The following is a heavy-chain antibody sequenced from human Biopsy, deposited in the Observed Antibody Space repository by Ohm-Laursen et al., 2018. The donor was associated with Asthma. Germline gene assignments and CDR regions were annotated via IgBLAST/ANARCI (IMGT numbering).Heavy chain of an antibody. CDR1: GFSFSNFA. V-gene: IGHV3-30*01. Sequence: SLRLSCSASGFSFSNFAVHWVRQAPGKGLEWVGVISKDASTQDYADSVKGRFTMARDNSKNTLDLQMNSLREEDTAVYYCVRDGTDDAFDIWGQGTVVSVSS. CDR2: ISKDASTQ. J-gene: IGHJ3*02. D-gene: IGHD1-1*01. CDR3: VRDGTDDAFDI.